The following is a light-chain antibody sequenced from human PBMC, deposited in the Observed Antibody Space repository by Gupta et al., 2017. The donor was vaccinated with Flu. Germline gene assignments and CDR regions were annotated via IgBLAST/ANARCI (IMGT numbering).Light chain of an antibody. CDR2: KAS. CDR3: QQNNVYST. J-gene: IGKJ1*01. V-gene: IGKV1-5*03. CDR1: QSINSW. Sequence: SPSTLSASVGDRITSTCRASQSINSWLEWYQQKPEKAPKLLIYKASKGESGAPLRFSGGGYETEFTLTSSRRQDDDFANYYDQQNNVYSTFGQGTKVEVK.